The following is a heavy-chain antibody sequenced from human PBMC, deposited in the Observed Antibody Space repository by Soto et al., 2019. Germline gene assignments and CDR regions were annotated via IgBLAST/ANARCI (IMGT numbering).Heavy chain of an antibody. J-gene: IGHJ4*02. CDR1: GFTFSSYW. D-gene: IGHD3-22*01. CDR3: VRGDGDYYDGNGYLGRH. V-gene: IGHV3-74*01. Sequence: EVQLVESGGGLVQPGGSLRLSCTASGFTFSSYWMHWVRQAPGKGLEWVSRIKSDGRWARYADSMEGRLTISRDNAKTTLYLKMNSLRAEDTAVYYCVRGDGDYYDGNGYLGRHWGQGTLVTVSS. CDR2: IKSDGRWA.